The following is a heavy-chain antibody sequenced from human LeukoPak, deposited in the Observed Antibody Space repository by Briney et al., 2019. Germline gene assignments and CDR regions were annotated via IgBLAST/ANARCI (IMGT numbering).Heavy chain of an antibody. J-gene: IGHJ5*02. Sequence: PSETLSLTCTVSGGSINSNYWSWIRQPPGKGLEWIGYIYYSGSTKYNPSLKSRVTISVDRSKNQFSLKLSSVTAADTAVYYCATLIGYSNWFDPWGQGTLVTVSS. CDR1: GGSINSNY. D-gene: IGHD1-26*01. V-gene: IGHV4-59*01. CDR3: ATLIGYSNWFDP. CDR2: IYYSGST.